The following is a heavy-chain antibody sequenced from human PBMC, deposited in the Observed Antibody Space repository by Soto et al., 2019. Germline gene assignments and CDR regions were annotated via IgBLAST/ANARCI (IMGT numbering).Heavy chain of an antibody. Sequence: EVQLLESGGGLVQPGRSLRLSCAASGLTFSNYGMKWVRQAPGKGMEWVSGIDGTGDSTYYADSVKGRFTISRDNWKXXXXXXXXXXXXXXXPIYXCAGGLDYXXXGXXVTVSS. V-gene: IGHV3-23*01. J-gene: IGHJ4*02. CDR3: AGGLDY. D-gene: IGHD2-15*01. CDR2: IDGTGDST. CDR1: GLTFSNYG.